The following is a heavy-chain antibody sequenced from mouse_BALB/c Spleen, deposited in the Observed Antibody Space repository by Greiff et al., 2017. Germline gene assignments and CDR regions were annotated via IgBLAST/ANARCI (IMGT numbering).Heavy chain of an antibody. Sequence: EVMLVESGGGLVKPGGSLKLSCAASGFTFSSYTMSWVRQTPEKRLEWVATISSGGSYTYYPDSVKGRFTISRDNAKNNLYLQMSSLKSEDTAMYYCARSSYYAMDYWGQGTSVTVSS. V-gene: IGHV5-6-4*01. CDR1: GFTFSSYT. J-gene: IGHJ4*01. CDR3: ARSSYYAMDY. CDR2: ISSGGSYT.